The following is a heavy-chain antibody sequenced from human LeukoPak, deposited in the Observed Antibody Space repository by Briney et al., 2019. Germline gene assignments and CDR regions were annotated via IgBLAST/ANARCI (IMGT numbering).Heavy chain of an antibody. CDR1: GYTFTSYT. CDR2: ISAYNGNT. D-gene: IGHD1-26*01. V-gene: IGHV1-18*01. J-gene: IGHJ4*02. Sequence: ASVRVSCTASGYTFTSYTISWVRQAPGQGLEWMGWISAYNGNTDYAQKLQDRVTMTTDTSTSRAYMELRSLRSDDTAVYYCARDKAGATFWGQGTLVTVSS. CDR3: ARDKAGATF.